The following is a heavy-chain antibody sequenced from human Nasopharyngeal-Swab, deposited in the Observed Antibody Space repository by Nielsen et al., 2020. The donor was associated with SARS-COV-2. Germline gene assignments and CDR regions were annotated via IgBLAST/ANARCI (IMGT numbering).Heavy chain of an antibody. CDR1: GFTFSNYW. D-gene: IGHD2-15*01. Sequence: ESLKISCAASGFTFSNYWMHWVRQVPGAGPVWVPRLNTGGTYTNYGDYVKGRFTISRDDAKNTLHLQMNSLRNDDTAVYYCARDVGGRDNYWGQGALVTFAS. V-gene: IGHV3-74*01. CDR2: LNTGGTYT. CDR3: ARDVGGRDNY. J-gene: IGHJ4*02.